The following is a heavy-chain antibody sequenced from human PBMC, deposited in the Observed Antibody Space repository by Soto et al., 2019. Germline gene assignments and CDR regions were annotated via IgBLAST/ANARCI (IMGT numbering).Heavy chain of an antibody. CDR1: GFTFSSYA. CDR3: AGRLTTAASLDY. V-gene: IGHV3-23*01. J-gene: IGHJ4*02. Sequence: GGSLRLSCAASGFTFSSYAMSWVRQAPGKGLEWVSTISGSGGSTYYADSVKGRFTISRDNSENTLFLQLRSLRAEDTAIYYYAGRLTTAASLDYWGRGTLVTVSS. CDR2: ISGSGGST. D-gene: IGHD3-16*01.